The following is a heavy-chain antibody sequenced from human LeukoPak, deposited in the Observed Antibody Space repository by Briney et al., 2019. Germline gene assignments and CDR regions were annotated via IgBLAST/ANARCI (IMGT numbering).Heavy chain of an antibody. Sequence: GGSLTLSCAASGFTFSSYWMSWVRQAPGKGLERVANIKQDGSEKDYVDSVKGRFTISRDNAKNSLYLQMNSLRAEDTAVYYCARDQGIAAAGLNWFDPWGQGTLVTVSS. J-gene: IGHJ5*02. CDR1: GFTFSSYW. CDR3: ARDQGIAAAGLNWFDP. D-gene: IGHD6-13*01. V-gene: IGHV3-7*01. CDR2: IKQDGSEK.